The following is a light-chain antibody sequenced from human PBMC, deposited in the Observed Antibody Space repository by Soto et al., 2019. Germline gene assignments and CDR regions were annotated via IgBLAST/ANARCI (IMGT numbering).Light chain of an antibody. J-gene: IGKJ1*01. CDR1: QAIINY. Sequence: IQMTQSPSSLSASVGDRVTITFRASQAIINYLAWYQQKPGKAPNLLIYAASTLQTGVPSRFSGSGSGTEFTLTISSLQPDDFATYYCQQYNSYSQTFGQGTKVDIK. CDR3: QQYNSYSQT. CDR2: AAS. V-gene: IGKV1-17*01.